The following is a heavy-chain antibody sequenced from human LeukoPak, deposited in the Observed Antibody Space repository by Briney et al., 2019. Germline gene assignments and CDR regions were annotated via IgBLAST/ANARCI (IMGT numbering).Heavy chain of an antibody. Sequence: GGSLRLSCAASGFTFGSYSMTWVRQAPGKGLEWVSGINWNGGSTGYADSVKGRFTISRDNAKNSLYLQMNSLRAEDTALYYCAKLDYGDTYFDYWGQGTLVTVSS. D-gene: IGHD4-17*01. V-gene: IGHV3-20*04. CDR2: INWNGGST. CDR1: GFTFGSYS. J-gene: IGHJ4*02. CDR3: AKLDYGDTYFDY.